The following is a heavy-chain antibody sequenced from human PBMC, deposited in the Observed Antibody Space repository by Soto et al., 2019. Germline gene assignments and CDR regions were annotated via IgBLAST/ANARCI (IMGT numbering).Heavy chain of an antibody. CDR3: APPLKTTLAVFWYSAF. V-gene: IGHV4-34*01. Sequence: SETLSLTRAVYGGSFSGYYWSWIRQPPGKGLEWIGEINHSGSTNFNPSLKSRVTISVDTSKNQFSLKLSSVTAADTAVYYCAPPLKTTLAVFWYSAFWGRGSLV. CDR2: INHSGST. D-gene: IGHD6-19*01. J-gene: IGHJ2*01. CDR1: GGSFSGYY.